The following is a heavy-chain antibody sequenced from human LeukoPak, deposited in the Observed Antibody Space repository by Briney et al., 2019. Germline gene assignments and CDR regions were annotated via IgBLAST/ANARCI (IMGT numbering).Heavy chain of an antibody. V-gene: IGHV3-23*01. CDR1: GFTFSSYA. Sequence: GGSLRLSCAASGFTFSSYAMSWVRQAPGKGLEWVSAISGSGGSTYYADSVKGRFTISRDNSKNTLYLQMDSLRAEDTAVYYCAKDPYSSSSFDYWGQGTLVTVSS. CDR2: ISGSGGST. J-gene: IGHJ4*02. CDR3: AKDPYSSSSFDY. D-gene: IGHD6-6*01.